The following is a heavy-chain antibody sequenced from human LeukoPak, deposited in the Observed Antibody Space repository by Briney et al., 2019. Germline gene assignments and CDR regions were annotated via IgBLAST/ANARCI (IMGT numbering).Heavy chain of an antibody. D-gene: IGHD3-16*01. V-gene: IGHV3-7*03. J-gene: IGHJ4*02. CDR3: AKDHNFGGRKYYFDY. CDR1: GFTFSSYW. CDR2: IKQDGSEK. Sequence: GGSLRLSCAASGFTFSSYWMSWVRQAPGKGLEWVANIKQDGSEKYYVDSVKGRFTISRDNAKNSLYLQMNSLRAEDTAVYYCAKDHNFGGRKYYFDYWGQGTLVTVSS.